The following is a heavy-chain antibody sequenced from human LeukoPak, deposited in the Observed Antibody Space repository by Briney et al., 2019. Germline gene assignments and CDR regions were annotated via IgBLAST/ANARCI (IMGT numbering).Heavy chain of an antibody. CDR3: ARILYDIVVVPAAPGGWFDP. Sequence: ASVKVSCKASGGTFSSYAISWVRQARGQGLEWMGGIIPIFGTANYAQKFQGRVTITADESTSTAYMELSSLRSEDTAVYYCARILYDIVVVPAAPGGWFDPWGQGTLVTVSS. D-gene: IGHD2-2*01. J-gene: IGHJ5*02. CDR1: GGTFSSYA. V-gene: IGHV1-69*13. CDR2: IIPIFGTA.